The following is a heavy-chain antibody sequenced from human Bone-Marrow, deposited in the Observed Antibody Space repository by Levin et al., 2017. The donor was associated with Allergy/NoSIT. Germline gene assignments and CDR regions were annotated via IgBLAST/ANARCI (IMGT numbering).Heavy chain of an antibody. CDR2: IRGKTYGGTT. CDR3: SRVRFLEWLADY. D-gene: IGHD3-3*01. J-gene: IGHJ4*02. V-gene: IGHV3-49*03. Sequence: SCTASGFTFDDYAMSWFRQAPGRGPEWVGLIRGKTYGGTTENAASVRGRFTISRDDSKSIVYLQMNSLKTEDTAVYYCSRVRFLEWLADYWGQGTLVTVSS. CDR1: GFTFDDYA.